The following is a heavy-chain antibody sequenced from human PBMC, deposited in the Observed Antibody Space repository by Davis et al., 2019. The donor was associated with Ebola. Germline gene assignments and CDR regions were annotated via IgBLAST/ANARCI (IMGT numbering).Heavy chain of an antibody. CDR2: INHSGST. CDR1: GGSFSGYY. D-gene: IGHD2-2*01. V-gene: IGHV4-34*01. J-gene: IGHJ4*02. CDR3: ARGGYCSSTSCIPFDY. Sequence: PSETLSLTCAVYGGSFSGYYWSWIRQPPGKGLEWIGEINHSGSTNYNPSLKSRVTISVDTSKNQFSLKLSSVTAADTAVYYCARGGYCSSTSCIPFDYWGQGTLVTVSS.